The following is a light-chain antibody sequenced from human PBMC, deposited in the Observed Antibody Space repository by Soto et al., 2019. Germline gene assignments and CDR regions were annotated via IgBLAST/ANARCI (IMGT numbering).Light chain of an antibody. CDR3: SSYTSSSTVV. CDR1: SSDVGGYNY. J-gene: IGLJ2*01. Sequence: QSVLTQPASVSGSPGQSITISCTGTSSDVGGYNYVSWYQQHPGKAPKLMIYDVSNRPSGVSNRFSGSKSGNTASLTISGLQAEDEADYYCSSYTSSSTVVFAGGTKLTVL. CDR2: DVS. V-gene: IGLV2-14*01.